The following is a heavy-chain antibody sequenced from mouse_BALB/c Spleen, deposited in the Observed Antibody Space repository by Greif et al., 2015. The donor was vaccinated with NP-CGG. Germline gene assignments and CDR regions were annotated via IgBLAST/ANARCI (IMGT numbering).Heavy chain of an antibody. V-gene: IGHV5-6-5*01. Sequence: EVKLMESGGGLVKPGGSLKLSCAASGFTFSSYAMSWVRQTPEKRLEWVASISSGGSTYYPDSVKGRFTISRDNARNILYLQMSSLRSEDTAMYYCAREDDGYSWYFDVWGAGTTVTVSS. CDR1: GFTFSSYA. D-gene: IGHD2-3*01. J-gene: IGHJ1*01. CDR3: AREDDGYSWYFDV. CDR2: ISSGGST.